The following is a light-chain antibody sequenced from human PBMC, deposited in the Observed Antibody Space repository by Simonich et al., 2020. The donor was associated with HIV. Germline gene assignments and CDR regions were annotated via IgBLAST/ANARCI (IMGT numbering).Light chain of an antibody. CDR2: GAS. CDR3: QQRSDSYT. Sequence: EIVLTQSPGTLSLSPGERATLSCRASQSVSSSYLAWYQQKPGQAPRLLIYGASNRATGIPDRFSGSGSGTGFTLTINRLEPEDFAVYYCQQRSDSYTFGQGTKLEIK. CDR1: QSVSSSY. J-gene: IGKJ2*01. V-gene: IGKV3D-20*02.